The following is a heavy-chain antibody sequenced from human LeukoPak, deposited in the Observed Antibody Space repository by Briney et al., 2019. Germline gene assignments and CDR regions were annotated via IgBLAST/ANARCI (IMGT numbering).Heavy chain of an antibody. CDR3: ARDLDYGDYPGNDY. V-gene: IGHV3-53*01. Sequence: PGGSLRLSCTVSGFTVSSNSMSWVRQAPGKGLEWVSFIYSGGNTHYSDSVKGRFTISRDNAKNSLYLQMNSLRAEDTAVYYCARDLDYGDYPGNDYWGQGTLVTVSS. J-gene: IGHJ4*02. CDR1: GFTVSSNS. CDR2: IYSGGNT. D-gene: IGHD4-17*01.